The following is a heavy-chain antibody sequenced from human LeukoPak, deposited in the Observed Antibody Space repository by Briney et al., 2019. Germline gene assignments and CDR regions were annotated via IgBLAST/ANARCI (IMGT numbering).Heavy chain of an antibody. CDR3: ARVSMIVVGSAFDI. V-gene: IGHV1-69*05. CDR1: GGTFSSYA. D-gene: IGHD3-22*01. J-gene: IGHJ3*02. CDR2: IIPIFGTA. Sequence: SVKVSCKTSGGTFSSYAISWVRQAPGQGLEWMGRIIPIFGTANYAQKFQGRVTITTDESTSTAYMELSSLRSEDTAVYYCARVSMIVVGSAFDIWGQGTMVTVSS.